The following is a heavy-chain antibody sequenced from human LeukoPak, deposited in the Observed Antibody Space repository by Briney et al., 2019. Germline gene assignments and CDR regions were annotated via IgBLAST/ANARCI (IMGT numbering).Heavy chain of an antibody. CDR2: ISGSGGGA. CDR3: AKDPIWGSWNDVGDLNY. V-gene: IGHV3-23*01. D-gene: IGHD1-1*01. J-gene: IGHJ4*02. CDR1: GFTFSSYT. Sequence: PGGSLRLSCAASGFTFSSYTISWVRQAPGKGLEWVAAISGSGGGAYYADSVRGRFTISRDNSKNTLYLQMNSLRAEDTAVYYCAKDPIWGSWNDVGDLNYWGQGTLVTVSS.